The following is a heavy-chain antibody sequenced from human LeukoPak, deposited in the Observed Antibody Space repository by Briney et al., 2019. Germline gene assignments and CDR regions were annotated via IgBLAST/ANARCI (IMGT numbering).Heavy chain of an antibody. Sequence: ASVKVSCKTFGYTFISYYVHWARQAPGQGLEWMGIINPSDGSTNYAQKFQGRVTMTRDTSTSTVYMELSSLRSEDTAVYYCARDGLQSSTSCYFDYRGQGSLVTVSS. CDR3: ARDGLQSSTSCYFDY. CDR1: GYTFISYY. CDR2: INPSDGST. J-gene: IGHJ4*02. D-gene: IGHD2-2*01. V-gene: IGHV1-46*01.